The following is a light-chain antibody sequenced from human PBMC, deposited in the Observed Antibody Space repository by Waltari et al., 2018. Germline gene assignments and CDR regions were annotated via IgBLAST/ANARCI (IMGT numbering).Light chain of an antibody. J-gene: IGLJ1*01. CDR3: CSYTTTDTYV. V-gene: IGLV2-14*03. Sequence: WYHQRPGKAPKLIIYDVSKRPSGVSNRFSGSTSGYTASLTISGLQSEDEADYYCCSYTTTDTYVFGSGTKVTVL. CDR2: DVS.